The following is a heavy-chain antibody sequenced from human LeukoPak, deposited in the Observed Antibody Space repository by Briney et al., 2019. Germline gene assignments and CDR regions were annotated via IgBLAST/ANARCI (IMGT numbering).Heavy chain of an antibody. CDR2: IYPGDSDT. Sequence: GESLKISCKGSGYSFTSYWIVWVRQMPGKGLEWMGIIYPGDSDTRYSPSFQGQVTISADKSISTAYLQWSSLKASDTAMYYCARRVEMATIYFDYWGQGTLVTVSS. V-gene: IGHV5-51*01. CDR3: ARRVEMATIYFDY. CDR1: GYSFTSYW. J-gene: IGHJ4*02. D-gene: IGHD5-24*01.